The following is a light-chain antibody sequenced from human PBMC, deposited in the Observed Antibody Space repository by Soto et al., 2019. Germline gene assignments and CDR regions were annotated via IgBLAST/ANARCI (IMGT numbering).Light chain of an antibody. V-gene: IGLV1-40*01. J-gene: IGLJ1*01. CDR1: GSNIGAGYA. Sequence: QSVLTHPASGTGAPGRRVSITCTGSGSNIGAGYAVHWYQQVPGTAPKLLIYANNNRPSGVPGRFSGSKSATSASLAITGLQAEDEAHYYCQAYDKSLRASYVVGTGTKVTVL. CDR2: ANN. CDR3: QAYDKSLRASYV.